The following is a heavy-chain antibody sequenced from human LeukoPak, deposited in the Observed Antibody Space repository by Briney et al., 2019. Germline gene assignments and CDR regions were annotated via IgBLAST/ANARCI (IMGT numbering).Heavy chain of an antibody. CDR3: ARDRGSRRPFDY. J-gene: IGHJ4*02. CDR1: GYSISSGYY. CDR2: IYHSGST. Sequence: SETLSLTCTVSGYSISSGYYWGWIRQPPGKGLEWIGSIYHSGSTYYNPSLKSRVTISVDTSKNQFSLKLSSVTAADTAVYYCARDRGSRRPFDYWGQGTLVTVSS. D-gene: IGHD3-10*01. V-gene: IGHV4-38-2*02.